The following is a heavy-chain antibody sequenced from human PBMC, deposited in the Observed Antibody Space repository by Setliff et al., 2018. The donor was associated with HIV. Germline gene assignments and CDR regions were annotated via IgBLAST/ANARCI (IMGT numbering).Heavy chain of an antibody. V-gene: IGHV4-30-4*08. D-gene: IGHD1-26*01. Sequence: PSETLSLTCTVSGGSISSGDYYWSWIRQPPGKGLEWIGYIYYSGSTYYNPSLKSRVTISVDTSKNQFSLKLSSVTAADTAVYYCARAPPYKWEPSQDYWGQGTLGTVSS. CDR2: IYYSGST. J-gene: IGHJ4*02. CDR3: ARAPPYKWEPSQDY. CDR1: GGSISSGDYY.